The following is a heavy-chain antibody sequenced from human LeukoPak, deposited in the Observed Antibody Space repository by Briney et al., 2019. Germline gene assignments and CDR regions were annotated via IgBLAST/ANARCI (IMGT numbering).Heavy chain of an antibody. CDR1: GYTFSIYV. CDR2: ISSSSSTI. Sequence: QSGGSLRLSCAASGYTFSIYVMSGVRPAPRSVLEWVSYISSSSSTISYADSVKGRFTISRDNARNSLYLQMNNRRVEDTAVYYCARDGRFDYWGQGTLVTVSS. CDR3: ARDGRFDY. D-gene: IGHD1-26*01. J-gene: IGHJ4*02. V-gene: IGHV3-48*04.